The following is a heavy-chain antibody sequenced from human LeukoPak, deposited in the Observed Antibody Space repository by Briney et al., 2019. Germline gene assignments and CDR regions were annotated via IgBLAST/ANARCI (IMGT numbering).Heavy chain of an antibody. CDR2: IKQDGSEK. Sequence: GGSLRLSCAASGFTFSSYWMSWVRQAPGKGLEWVANIKQDGSEKYYVDSVKGRFTISRDNSKNTLYLQMNSLRAADTALYYCAKSGTSSPPRDAFDFWGQGTMVTVSS. CDR3: AKSGTSSPPRDAFDF. V-gene: IGHV3-7*03. CDR1: GFTFSSYW. D-gene: IGHD3-10*01. J-gene: IGHJ3*01.